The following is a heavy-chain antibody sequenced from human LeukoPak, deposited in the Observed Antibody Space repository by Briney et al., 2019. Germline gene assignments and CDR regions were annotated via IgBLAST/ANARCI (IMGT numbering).Heavy chain of an antibody. V-gene: IGHV1-69*13. CDR3: AGWYSSSWPNWFDP. CDR2: IIPIFGTA. D-gene: IGHD6-13*01. J-gene: IGHJ5*02. CDR1: GGTFSSYA. Sequence: SVKVSCKASGGTFSSYAISWVRQALGQGLEWMGGIIPIFGTANYAQKFQGRVTITADESTSTAYMELSSLRSEDTAVYYCAGWYSSSWPNWFDPWGQGTLVTVSS.